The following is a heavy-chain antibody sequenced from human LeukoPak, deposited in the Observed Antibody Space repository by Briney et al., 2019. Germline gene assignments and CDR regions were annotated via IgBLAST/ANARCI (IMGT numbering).Heavy chain of an antibody. CDR2: IYPGDSDT. CDR1: GYTFTSYW. Sequence: ESLKISCKGSGYTFTSYWIGWVRQMPGKGLEWMGIIYPGDSDTRYSPSFLGQVTISADKSTSTAYLQWSSAKASDTAMYYCARRGGSLHFFDYWGHGTLVTVSS. V-gene: IGHV5-51*01. D-gene: IGHD2-15*01. CDR3: ARRGGSLHFFDY. J-gene: IGHJ4*01.